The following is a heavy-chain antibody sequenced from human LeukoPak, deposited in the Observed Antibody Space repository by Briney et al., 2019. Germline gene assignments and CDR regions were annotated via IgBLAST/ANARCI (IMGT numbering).Heavy chain of an antibody. Sequence: GGSLRLSCAASGFIFSSYSMSWVRQAPGKGLEWVSVITGSGGNTYYADSVKGRFTISKDNSKNTVYLQMSSLRVDDTAVYYCAKAASSSWPSYYYGMDVWGQGPKVTVSS. V-gene: IGHV3-23*01. J-gene: IGHJ6*02. CDR2: ITGSGGNT. D-gene: IGHD6-13*01. CDR1: GFIFSSYS. CDR3: AKAASSSWPSYYYGMDV.